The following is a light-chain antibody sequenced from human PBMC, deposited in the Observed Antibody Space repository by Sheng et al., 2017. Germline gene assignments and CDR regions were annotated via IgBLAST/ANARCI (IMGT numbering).Light chain of an antibody. V-gene: IGLV2-23*02. Sequence: SALTQPASLSGSPGQSLTISCTGTSHDVGNYNLVSWYQQHPGKVPKLLIYDVNKRPSGVSNRFSGSKSGNTASLTISGLQDEDEADYYCCSYAGTIDFYVFSAGTKVTV. CDR3: CSYAGTIDFYV. J-gene: IGLJ1*01. CDR2: DVN. CDR1: SHDVGNYNL.